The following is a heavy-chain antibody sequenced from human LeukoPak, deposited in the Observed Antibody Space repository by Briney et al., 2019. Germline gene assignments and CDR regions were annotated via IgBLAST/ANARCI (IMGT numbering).Heavy chain of an antibody. J-gene: IGHJ3*02. CDR3: ARPRYQALWDAFDI. V-gene: IGHV5-51*01. Sequence: GESLNISCKGSGYSFTSYWIGWVRQLPGKGLEWMGIIYPGDSDTRYSPFFQGQVTISAAKSISTAYLQWSSLKASDTAMYYCARPRYQALWDAFDIWGQGTMVTVSS. CDR2: IYPGDSDT. CDR1: GYSFTSYW. D-gene: IGHD2-2*01.